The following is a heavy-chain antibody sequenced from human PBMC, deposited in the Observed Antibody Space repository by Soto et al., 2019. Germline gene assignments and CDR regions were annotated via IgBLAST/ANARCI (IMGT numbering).Heavy chain of an antibody. D-gene: IGHD3-3*01. Sequence: PSETLSLTCAVYGGSFSGYYWSWIRQPPGKGLEWIGEINHSGSTNYNPSLKSRVTISVDTSKNQFSLKLSSVTAADTAVYYCATRGGAYYDFWSGYYFDYWGQGTLVTVSS. V-gene: IGHV4-34*01. CDR1: GGSFSGYY. J-gene: IGHJ4*02. CDR3: ATRGGAYYDFWSGYYFDY. CDR2: INHSGST.